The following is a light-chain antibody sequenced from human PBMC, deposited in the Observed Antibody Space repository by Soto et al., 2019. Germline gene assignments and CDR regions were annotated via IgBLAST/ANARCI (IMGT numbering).Light chain of an antibody. CDR1: QSVLYSSNNKNY. CDR2: WAS. V-gene: IGKV4-1*01. CDR3: QQYYSPPFT. Sequence: DIVMTQSPDSLAVSLGERATINCKSSQSVLYSSNNKNYLAWYQQKPGQPPKLLIYWASTRDSGVPDRFSRSGSGTAFTLTISILQTEDVAVYYCQQYYSPPFTFGPGAKVDIK. J-gene: IGKJ3*01.